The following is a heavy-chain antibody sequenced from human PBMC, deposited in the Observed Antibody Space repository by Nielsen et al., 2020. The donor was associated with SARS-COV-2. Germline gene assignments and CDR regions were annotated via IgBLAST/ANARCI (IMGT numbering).Heavy chain of an antibody. V-gene: IGHV3-15*01. J-gene: IGHJ6*02. CDR1: GFTFSNAW. CDR2: IKSKTDGGTT. CDR3: ARVTKSPYYYYGMDV. Sequence: GESLKISCAASGFTFSNAWMSWVRQAPGKGLEWVGRIKSKTDGGTTDYAAPVKGRFTISRDDSKNTLYLQMNSLRDEDTAVYYCARVTKSPYYYYGMDVWGQGTTVTVSS. D-gene: IGHD4-11*01.